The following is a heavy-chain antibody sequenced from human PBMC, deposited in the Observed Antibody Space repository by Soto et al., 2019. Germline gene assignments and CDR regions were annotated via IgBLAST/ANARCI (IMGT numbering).Heavy chain of an antibody. CDR2: ISGSGTTT. V-gene: IGHV3-23*01. J-gene: IGHJ4*02. CDR1: GFSFSVYA. D-gene: IGHD2-15*01. CDR3: ASCRSDGSDY. Sequence: ELQLLQSGGGLVQTGGSLRLFCAASGFSFSVYAMSWVLQAPGKVLVSVSSISGSGTTTSYADSVKGRFTTSRDNSKNPLYLQMNSLRVEYTALYYCASCRSDGSDYCGQGILVTVSP.